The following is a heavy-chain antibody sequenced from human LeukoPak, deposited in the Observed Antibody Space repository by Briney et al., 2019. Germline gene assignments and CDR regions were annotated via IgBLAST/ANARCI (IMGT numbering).Heavy chain of an antibody. CDR3: ARDNDKVVDH. CDR1: GYTFSNYG. J-gene: IGHJ4*02. Sequence: ASVEVSCKTSGYTFSNYGISWVRQAPGQGLEWMGWITAYNGNRLYARRFQGRITLTTDTSTSTSYMELRSLEYDDTAIYYCARDNDKVVDHWGQGTLVTVSS. D-gene: IGHD1-1*01. V-gene: IGHV1-18*01. CDR2: ITAYNGNR.